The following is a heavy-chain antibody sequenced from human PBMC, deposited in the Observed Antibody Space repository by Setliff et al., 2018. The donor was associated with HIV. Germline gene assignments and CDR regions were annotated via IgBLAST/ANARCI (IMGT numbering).Heavy chain of an antibody. CDR1: GGSISSGTYF. D-gene: IGHD6-19*01. V-gene: IGHV4-61*09. Sequence: SETLSLTCTVSGGSISSGTYFWSWIRQPAGKGLEWIGHIHTSGNANYNPSLNSRVTISVDTSKNHFSLKLSSVTAADTAVYYCARGSRSRGNSGRPSRGYWYFDLWGRGTLVTVSS. J-gene: IGHJ2*01. CDR3: ARGSRSRGNSGRPSRGYWYFDL. CDR2: IHTSGNA.